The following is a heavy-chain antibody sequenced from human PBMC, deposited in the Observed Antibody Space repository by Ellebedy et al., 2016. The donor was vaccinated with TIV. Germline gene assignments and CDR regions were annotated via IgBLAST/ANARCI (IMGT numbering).Heavy chain of an antibody. CDR1: GFTFSDFY. J-gene: IGHJ4*02. CDR3: AKSEGSCGGECYEGPEN. CDR2: VSSDGSTI. Sequence: GGSLRLXCEGSGFTFSDFYMTWIRQAPGKGLEWVSYVSSDGSTIYYADSVKGRFSISRDNSKNTLYLQMNSLRAEDTAKYYCAKSEGSCGGECYEGPENWGQGTLVTVSS. D-gene: IGHD2-21*01. V-gene: IGHV3-11*01.